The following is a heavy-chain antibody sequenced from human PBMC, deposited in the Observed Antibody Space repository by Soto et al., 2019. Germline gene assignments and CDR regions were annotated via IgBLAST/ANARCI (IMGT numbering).Heavy chain of an antibody. CDR1: GGAFNGDY. Sequence: QVHLQQWGAGLLKPSETLSLTCAVNGGAFNGDYWTWIRQSPGKGLQWIGEINHSGTVDYNPSLKSRVTFPIDTSTKQFSLTLTSVTAADTAVYYCARAGAALVRGSIGGFDYWGQGTLVTVSS. CDR3: ARAGAALVRGSIGGFDY. D-gene: IGHD3-10*01. CDR2: INHSGTV. J-gene: IGHJ4*02. V-gene: IGHV4-34*01.